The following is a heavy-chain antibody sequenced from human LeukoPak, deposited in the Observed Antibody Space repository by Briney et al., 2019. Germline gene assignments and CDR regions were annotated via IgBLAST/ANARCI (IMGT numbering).Heavy chain of an antibody. J-gene: IGHJ4*02. CDR2: INHSGST. CDR3: ARGGFYCGGDCYVDY. Sequence: SETLSLTCTVSGGYISSYYWSWIRQPPGKGLEWIGEINHSGSTNYNPSLKSRVTISVDTSKNQFSLRLSSVTAADTAVYYCARGGFYCGGDCYVDYWGKGTLVTVSS. V-gene: IGHV4-34*01. D-gene: IGHD2-21*02. CDR1: GGYISSYY.